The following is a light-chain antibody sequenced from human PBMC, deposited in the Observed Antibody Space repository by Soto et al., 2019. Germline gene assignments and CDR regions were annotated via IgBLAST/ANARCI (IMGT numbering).Light chain of an antibody. J-gene: IGLJ2*01. V-gene: IGLV2-8*01. CDR1: ITDIGTYYY. Sequence: QSVLTQPPSASGSPGQSVTISCTGTITDIGTYYYVSWYQQHPGKAPKLIIYEVSERPSGVPDRFSGSKSGNTASLTVSGLQAGDEADYYCSSYAGTKTLVFDGGTKLTVL. CDR2: EVS. CDR3: SSYAGTKTLV.